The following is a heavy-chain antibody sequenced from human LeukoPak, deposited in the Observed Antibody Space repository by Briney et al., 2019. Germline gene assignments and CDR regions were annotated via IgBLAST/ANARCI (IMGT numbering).Heavy chain of an antibody. CDR1: GFTFSSYS. Sequence: PGGSLRLSCAASGFTFSSYSMNWVRQAPGKGLEWVSSISSSSSYIYYADSVKGRFTISRDNAKNSLYLQMNSLRAEDTAVYYCARDSYCTNGVCYKVMDVWGKGTTVTVSS. D-gene: IGHD2-8*01. V-gene: IGHV3-21*01. CDR3: ARDSYCTNGVCYKVMDV. J-gene: IGHJ6*04. CDR2: ISSSSSYI.